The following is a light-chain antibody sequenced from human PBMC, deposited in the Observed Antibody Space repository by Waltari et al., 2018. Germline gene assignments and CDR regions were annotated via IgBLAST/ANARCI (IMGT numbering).Light chain of an antibody. CDR2: DDN. CDR1: SDSIDINY. J-gene: IGLJ2*01. V-gene: IGLV6-57*03. Sequence: SLLPHPHSVSESPGQTVTISCTRTSDSIDINYMQWYQQRPGSAPTPLHFEVNHHPPATTPTTLIFDDNQRPSRVPDRFAGSIESSSNPASLTISGLKTEDEALYYCQSYDNDEGVVFGGGTKLTVL. CDR3: QSYDNDEGVV.